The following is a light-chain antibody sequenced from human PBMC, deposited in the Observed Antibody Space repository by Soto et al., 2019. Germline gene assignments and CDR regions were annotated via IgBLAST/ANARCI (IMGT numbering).Light chain of an antibody. CDR2: LAS. J-gene: IGKJ1*01. CDR1: QSLLHTNGYNN. Sequence: IVMTQSPLSLPVTPGEPASISCRSNQSLLHTNGYNNLDWYVQKPGQPPQIMMFLASNRIAGVPDRFSGRGSGTDFTLKIRRVEAEDVGVYYCMHDLETPCTFGQGTKVEIK. V-gene: IGKV2-28*01. CDR3: MHDLETPCT.